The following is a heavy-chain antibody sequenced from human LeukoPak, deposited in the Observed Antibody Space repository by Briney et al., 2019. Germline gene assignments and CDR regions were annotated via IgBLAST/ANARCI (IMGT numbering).Heavy chain of an antibody. CDR1: GGYISSSSYY. D-gene: IGHD2-21*02. CDR3: ARPLSLVTATYHDAFDI. J-gene: IGHJ3*02. CDR2: IYYSGST. Sequence: PSETLALTCTVSGGYISSSSYYWGWIRQPPGKGLEWIGSIYYSGSTYYNPSLKSRVTISVDTSKNQFSLKLSSVTAADTAVYYCARPLSLVTATYHDAFDIWGQGTMVTVSS. V-gene: IGHV4-39*01.